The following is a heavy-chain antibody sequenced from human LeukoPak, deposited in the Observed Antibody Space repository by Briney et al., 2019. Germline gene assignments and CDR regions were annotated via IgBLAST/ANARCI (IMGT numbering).Heavy chain of an antibody. D-gene: IGHD2-2*01. CDR3: AGDSVVGYCRSTSCYYNWFDP. V-gene: IGHV3-7*01. CDR1: GFTFSSYW. J-gene: IGHJ5*02. Sequence: GGSLRLSCAASGFTFSSYWMSWVRQAPGKGLEWVANIKQDGSEKYYVDSVKGRFTISRDNAKSSLYLQMNSLRAEDTAVYYCAGDSVVGYCRSTSCYYNWFDPWGQGTLVTVSS. CDR2: IKQDGSEK.